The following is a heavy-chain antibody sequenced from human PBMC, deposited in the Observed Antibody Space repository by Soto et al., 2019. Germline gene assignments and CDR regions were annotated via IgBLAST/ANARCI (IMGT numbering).Heavy chain of an antibody. D-gene: IGHD2-21*02. CDR1: GYSFTTYW. V-gene: IGHV5-51*01. CDR2: IYPGDSDI. CDR3: SRVSATAPRYFDY. J-gene: IGHJ4*02. Sequence: PGESLKISCKGSGYSFTTYWIGWVRQMPGKGLEWMGMIYPGDSDIRYSPSFQGQVTFSADKSINTAYLQCSSLMASETAMYYCSRVSATAPRYFDYCGPGTLVTVSS.